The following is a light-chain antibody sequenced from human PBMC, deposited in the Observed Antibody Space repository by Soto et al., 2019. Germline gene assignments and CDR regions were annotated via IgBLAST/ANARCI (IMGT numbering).Light chain of an antibody. V-gene: IGLV2-14*03. CDR3: SSYTSSTTYV. CDR2: DVS. J-gene: IGLJ1*01. Sequence: QSALTQPASVSGSPGQSITISCTGTSSDVGGYNYVSWHQHHPGKAPKLMIYDVSSRPSGVSDRFSGSKSGNTASLTISGLQAENEADYYCSSYTSSTTYVFGTWTKLAVL. CDR1: SSDVGGYNY.